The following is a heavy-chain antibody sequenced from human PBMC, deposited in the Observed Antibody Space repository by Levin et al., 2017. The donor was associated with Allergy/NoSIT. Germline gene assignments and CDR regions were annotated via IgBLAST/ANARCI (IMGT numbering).Heavy chain of an antibody. Sequence: SETLSLTCTVSGGSISSYYWSWIRQPPGKGLEWIGYIYYSGSTNYNPSLKSRVTISVDTSKNQFSLKLSSVTAADTAVYYCARAPQYYDILAGGLKEYYFDYWGQGTLVTVSS. V-gene: IGHV4-59*08. J-gene: IGHJ4*02. CDR1: GGSISSYY. D-gene: IGHD3-9*01. CDR2: IYYSGST. CDR3: ARAPQYYDILAGGLKEYYFDY.